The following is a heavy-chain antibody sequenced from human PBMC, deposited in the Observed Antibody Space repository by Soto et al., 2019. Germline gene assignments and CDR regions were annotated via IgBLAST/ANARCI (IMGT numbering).Heavy chain of an antibody. V-gene: IGHV3-33*01. D-gene: IGHD6-13*01. CDR2: IWYDGSNK. CDR3: ARVGSSWSFDY. Sequence: QAQLVESGGGVVQPGRSLRLSCAASGFTFSSYGMHWVRQAPGKGLEWVAIIWYDGSNKYYADSVKGRFTISGDSSKNTLYLQMNSLRAEDTAVYYCARVGSSWSFDYWGQGTLVTDSS. J-gene: IGHJ4*02. CDR1: GFTFSSYG.